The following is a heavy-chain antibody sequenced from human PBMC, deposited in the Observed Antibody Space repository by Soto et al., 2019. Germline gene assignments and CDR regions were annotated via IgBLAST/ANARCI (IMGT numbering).Heavy chain of an antibody. CDR2: IYYSGST. V-gene: IGHV4-39*01. D-gene: IGHD4-17*01. Sequence: SETLSLTCTVSGGSITSSSSFWGWIRQPPGKGLEWIGNIYYSGSTYYNPALKSPVTISVDTSKNQFSLKLSSVTAADTAVYYCARRYGASFDYWGQGTLVTVSS. CDR1: GGSITSSSSF. J-gene: IGHJ4*02. CDR3: ARRYGASFDY.